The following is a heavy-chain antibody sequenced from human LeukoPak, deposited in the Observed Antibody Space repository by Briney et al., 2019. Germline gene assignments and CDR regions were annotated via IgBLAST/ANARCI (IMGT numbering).Heavy chain of an antibody. V-gene: IGHV1-69*13. CDR3: ARALAVAGPSIVYYYYYMDV. CDR2: ISPIFGTA. CDR1: GGTFSSYA. J-gene: IGHJ6*03. D-gene: IGHD6-19*01. Sequence: SVKVSCKASGGTFSSYAISWVRQAPGQGLEWMGGISPIFGTANYAQKFQGRVTITADESTSTAYMELSSLRSEDTAVYYCARALAVAGPSIVYYYYYMDVWGKGTTVTVSS.